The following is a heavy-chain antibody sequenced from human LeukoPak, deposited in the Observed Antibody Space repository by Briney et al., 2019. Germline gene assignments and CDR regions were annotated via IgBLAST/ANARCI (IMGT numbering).Heavy chain of an antibody. D-gene: IGHD6-13*01. J-gene: IGHJ4*02. Sequence: ASVKVSCKASGYTFTNYYIHWVRQAPGQGLECMGIINPSGGSTSYAQKFQGRVTITRNTSISTAYMELSSLRSEDTAVYYCARASSSWYGGIDYWGQGTLVTVSS. V-gene: IGHV1-46*01. CDR2: INPSGGST. CDR3: ARASSSWYGGIDY. CDR1: GYTFTNYY.